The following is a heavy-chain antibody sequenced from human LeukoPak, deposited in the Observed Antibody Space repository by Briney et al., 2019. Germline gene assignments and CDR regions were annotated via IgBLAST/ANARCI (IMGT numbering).Heavy chain of an antibody. CDR2: ISTSSSYI. CDR3: SRGGAFGNWFDP. Sequence: GGSLGLSCAASGFTFSSYGMNWVRQAPGKGLEWVSSISTSSSYIYYADSVKGRFTISRDNAKNSLFLQMNSLRAEDTAVYYCSRGGAFGNWFDPWGQGTLVTVSS. V-gene: IGHV3-21*01. J-gene: IGHJ5*02. D-gene: IGHD3-16*01. CDR1: GFTFSSYG.